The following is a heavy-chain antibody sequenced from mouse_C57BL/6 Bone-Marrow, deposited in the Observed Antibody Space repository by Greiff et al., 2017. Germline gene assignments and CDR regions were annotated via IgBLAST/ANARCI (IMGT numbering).Heavy chain of an antibody. CDR3: TTLGDGYYFWYFEV. D-gene: IGHD2-3*01. CDR1: GFNIKDDY. J-gene: IGHJ1*03. Sequence: EVQLQQSGAELVRPGASVKLSCTASGFNIKDDYMHWVKQRPEQGLEWIGWIDPENGDTEYASKFQGKAPITADTSSNTAYLQISSLTSEDTAVYYGTTLGDGYYFWYFEVWGTGTTVTVSS. CDR2: IDPENGDT. V-gene: IGHV14-4*01.